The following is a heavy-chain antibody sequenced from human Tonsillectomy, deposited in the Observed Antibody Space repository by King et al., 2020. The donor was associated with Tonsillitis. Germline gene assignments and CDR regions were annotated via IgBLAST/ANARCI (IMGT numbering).Heavy chain of an antibody. Sequence: EQLVQSGAEVKKPGSSVKVSCKASGGTFSSYALSWVRQTPGQGLEWMGGIIPIFGTANYAQKFQGRVTITADESTSTAYMELSSLTSEDTAVYYCARDYRDYYDSSGFQGAVDFWGQGTMVTVSS. CDR1: GGTFSSYA. J-gene: IGHJ3*01. CDR2: IIPIFGTA. D-gene: IGHD3-22*01. V-gene: IGHV1-69*01. CDR3: ARDYRDYYDSSGFQGAVDF.